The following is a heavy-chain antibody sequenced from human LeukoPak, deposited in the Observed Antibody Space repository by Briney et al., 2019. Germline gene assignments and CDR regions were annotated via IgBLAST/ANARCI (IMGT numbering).Heavy chain of an antibody. Sequence: SVKVSCKASGGTFSSYGFSWVRQAPGQGLEWMGGIIPIFGTRKYAQKFQGRVMITADESTSTAYMELGSLRSADTAVYYCARDQAVAGTTDAFDIWGQGAMITVSS. CDR2: IIPIFGTR. CDR3: ARDQAVAGTTDAFDI. J-gene: IGHJ3*02. CDR1: GGTFSSYG. V-gene: IGHV1-69*13. D-gene: IGHD6-19*01.